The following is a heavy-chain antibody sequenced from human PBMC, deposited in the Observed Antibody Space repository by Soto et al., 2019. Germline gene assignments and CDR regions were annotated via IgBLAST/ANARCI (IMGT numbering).Heavy chain of an antibody. Sequence: VESLRLSCAASGFTFSGFDMHWVRQPTGKGLEWVSTIGTAGDTYYAVSVKGRFTISRDNAKNSLSLQMNSLRAGDTAVYFCARGQEVGAHFFDSWGQGTQVTVSS. J-gene: IGHJ4*02. CDR2: IGTAGDT. D-gene: IGHD2-15*01. CDR3: ARGQEVGAHFFDS. CDR1: GFTFSGFD. V-gene: IGHV3-13*01.